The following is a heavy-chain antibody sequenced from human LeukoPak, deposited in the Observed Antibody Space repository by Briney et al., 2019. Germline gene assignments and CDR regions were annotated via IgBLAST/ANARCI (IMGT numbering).Heavy chain of an antibody. V-gene: IGHV3-7*01. CDR2: INQDGSDK. Sequence: GGSLRLSCAASGFTFSSYWMSWVRRAPGKGLEWVANINQDGSDKYYVDSVKGRFTISRDNAKNSLYLQMNSLRAEDTAVYYCAELGITMIGGVWGKGTTVTISS. CDR1: GFTFSSYW. CDR3: AELGITMIGGV. D-gene: IGHD3-10*02. J-gene: IGHJ6*04.